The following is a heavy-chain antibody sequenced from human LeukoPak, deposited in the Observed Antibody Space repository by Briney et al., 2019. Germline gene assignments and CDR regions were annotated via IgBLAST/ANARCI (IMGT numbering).Heavy chain of an antibody. CDR3: AKDVGKWESLHFFDY. J-gene: IGHJ4*02. CDR2: IGASGGST. CDR1: GFTFSSYA. D-gene: IGHD1-26*01. V-gene: IGHV3-23*01. Sequence: GGSLRLSCAASGFTFSSYAMNWVRQAPGKGLEWVSGIGASGGSTYYADSVKGRFTISRDDSRNTLYLQMNSLRGDDTAVYYCAKDVGKWESLHFFDYWGQGTLVTVSS.